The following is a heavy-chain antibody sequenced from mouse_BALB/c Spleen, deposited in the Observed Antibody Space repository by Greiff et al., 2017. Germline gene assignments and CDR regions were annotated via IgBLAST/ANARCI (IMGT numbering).Heavy chain of an antibody. Sequence: QVHVKQSGAELVRPGTSVKISCKASGYTFTNYWLGWVKQRPGHGLEWIGDIYPGGGYTNYNEKFKGKATLTADTSSSTAYMQLSSLTSEDSAVYFCARSGSNGYSWFAYWGQGTLVTVSA. D-gene: IGHD2-3*01. CDR1: GYTFTNYW. J-gene: IGHJ3*01. CDR2: IYPGGGYT. CDR3: ARSGSNGYSWFAY. V-gene: IGHV1-63*02.